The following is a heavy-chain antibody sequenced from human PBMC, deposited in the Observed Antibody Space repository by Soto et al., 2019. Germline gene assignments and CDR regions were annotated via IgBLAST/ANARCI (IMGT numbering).Heavy chain of an antibody. V-gene: IGHV1-18*01. D-gene: IGHD4-17*01. Sequence: QVQLVQSGAEVKKPGASVKVYCKASGSTFPSSTVSWVRQAPGQGLEWMGWINAHNGNTKYAQKFQGRLTMTTDTSTGTGYMELRSLRSDDTAIYFCAIADYGDPDYWGQGTLVTVSS. J-gene: IGHJ4*02. CDR2: INAHNGNT. CDR1: GSTFPSST. CDR3: AIADYGDPDY.